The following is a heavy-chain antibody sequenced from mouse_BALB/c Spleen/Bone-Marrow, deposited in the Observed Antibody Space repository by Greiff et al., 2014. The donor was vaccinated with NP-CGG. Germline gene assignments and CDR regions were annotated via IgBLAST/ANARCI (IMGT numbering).Heavy chain of an antibody. CDR3: TKPSFYYGSSYWYFDV. D-gene: IGHD1-1*01. J-gene: IGHJ1*01. CDR1: GFNIKDTY. V-gene: IGHV14-3*02. Sequence: VQLQQSGAELAKPEASVKLSCTASGFNIKDTYMHWVKQRPEQGLEWIGRIDPANGDTKYDPKFQGKATITADTSSNTAYLQLSSLTSEDTAVYYCTKPSFYYGSSYWYFDVWGAGTTVTVSS. CDR2: IDPANGDT.